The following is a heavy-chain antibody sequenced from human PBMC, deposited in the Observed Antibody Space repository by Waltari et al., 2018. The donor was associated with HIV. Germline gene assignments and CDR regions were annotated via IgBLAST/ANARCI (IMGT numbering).Heavy chain of an antibody. Sequence: EAQLLESGGGLAQPGGSLRLSCAASGFNFSAYTMGWVRQAPGKGLEWVSGVSYSGGTIFYADSVKGRFTISRDNVKNMVYLYMTSLRADDTARYHCTKEADNWKFGVYYADGMDVWDQGP. CDR2: VSYSGGTI. J-gene: IGHJ6*02. V-gene: IGHV3-23*01. CDR3: TKEADNWKFGVYYADGMDV. D-gene: IGHD1-1*01. CDR1: GFNFSAYT.